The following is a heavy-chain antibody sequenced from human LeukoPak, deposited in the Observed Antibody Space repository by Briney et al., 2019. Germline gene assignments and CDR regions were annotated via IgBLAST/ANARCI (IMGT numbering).Heavy chain of an antibody. Sequence: QAGGSLRLSCAASGFTFSSYAMSWVRQAPGKGLEWVSAISGSGGSTYYADSVKGRFTISRDNSKNTLYLQMNSLRAEDTAVYYCAKVRYERYYYGSGTRGLFDYWGQGTLVTVSS. D-gene: IGHD3-10*01. J-gene: IGHJ4*02. V-gene: IGHV3-23*01. CDR3: AKVRYERYYYGSGTRGLFDY. CDR2: ISGSGGST. CDR1: GFTFSSYA.